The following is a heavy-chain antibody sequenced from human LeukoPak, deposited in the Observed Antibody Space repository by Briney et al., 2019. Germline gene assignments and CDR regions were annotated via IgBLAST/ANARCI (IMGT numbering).Heavy chain of an antibody. J-gene: IGHJ6*02. CDR3: AKDIGDIVVVVAATIYYGMDV. Sequence: GSLPLSCAASGFPFSSYAMSCGRPAPGKGLGGVSAISGSGGSTYYADSVKGRFTISRDNSKNTLYLQMNSLRAEDTAVYYCAKDIGDIVVVVAATIYYGMDVWGQGTTVTVSS. CDR1: GFPFSSYA. D-gene: IGHD2-15*01. V-gene: IGHV3-23*01. CDR2: ISGSGGST.